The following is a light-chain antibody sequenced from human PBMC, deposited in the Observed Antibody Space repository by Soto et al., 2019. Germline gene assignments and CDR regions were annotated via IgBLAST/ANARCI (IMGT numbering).Light chain of an antibody. CDR1: QSISTF. V-gene: IGKV1-5*01. J-gene: IGKJ1*01. Sequence: DIQMTQSPSTLSASIGDRVTITCRASQSISTFLAWYQQKPGKAPQILIYDASKLEPGVPSRLSGGGSGTEFTLTISSLQPDDFATYYCQQYNSYWTFGQGTKVDIK. CDR2: DAS. CDR3: QQYNSYWT.